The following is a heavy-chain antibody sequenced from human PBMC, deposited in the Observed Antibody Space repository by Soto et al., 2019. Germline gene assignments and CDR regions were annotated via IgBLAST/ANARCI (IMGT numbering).Heavy chain of an antibody. J-gene: IGHJ4*02. Sequence: QLQLQESGPGLVKPSETLSLTCTVSGGSTSSSDYQWAWIRQPPGKGLEWIGNVYYNGNTYYNRSLKSRVTLPVATSNTNSPLKWDSVTAEAPVVYSGAGFSGSSNARYFDSWAREPWSPSPQ. V-gene: IGHV4-39*01. D-gene: IGHD1-26*01. CDR3: AGFSGSSNARYFDS. CDR2: VYYNGNT. CDR1: GGSTSSSDYQ.